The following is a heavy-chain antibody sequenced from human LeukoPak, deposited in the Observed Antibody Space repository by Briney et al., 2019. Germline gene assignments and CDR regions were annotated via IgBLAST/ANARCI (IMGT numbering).Heavy chain of an antibody. CDR1: GFTFSSYG. V-gene: IGHV3-30*18. CDR3: AKDDYGDYTSDYYYYGMDV. D-gene: IGHD4-17*01. J-gene: IGHJ6*02. CDR2: ISYDGSNK. Sequence: GGSLRLSCAASGFTFSSYGMHWVRQAPGKGLEWVAVISYDGSNKYYADSVKGRFTISRDNSKNTLYLQMNSLRAEDTAVYYCAKDDYGDYTSDYYYYGMDVWGQGTTVTVSS.